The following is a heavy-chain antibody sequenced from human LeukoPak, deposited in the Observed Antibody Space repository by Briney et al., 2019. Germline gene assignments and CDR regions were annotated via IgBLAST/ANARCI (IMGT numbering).Heavy chain of an antibody. D-gene: IGHD3-22*01. CDR1: GGTFSSYA. CDR2: IIPIFGTA. CDR3: ARTYYYDSSGYYYGVY. V-gene: IGHV1-69*05. J-gene: IGHJ4*02. Sequence: ASVKVSCKASGGTFSSYAISWVRQAPGQGLEWMGGIIPIFGTANYAQKFQGRVTITTDEPTSTAYMELSSLRSEDTAVYYCARTYYYDSSGYYYGVYWGQGTLVTVSS.